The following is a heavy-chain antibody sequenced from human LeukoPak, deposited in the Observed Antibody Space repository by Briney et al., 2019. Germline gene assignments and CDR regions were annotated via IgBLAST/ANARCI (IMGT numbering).Heavy chain of an antibody. J-gene: IGHJ4*02. CDR1: GLTFNTYW. D-gene: IGHD4-17*01. CDR2: IKQDGSEK. Sequence: GGSLRLSCAASGLTFNTYWMNWVRQAPGEGLEWVASIKQDGSEKYYVDSVKGRFTISRDNAKNSLFLQMNSLRAEDTAVYYCARDHGDYGGHFDYWGQGTLVTVSS. V-gene: IGHV3-7*03. CDR3: ARDHGDYGGHFDY.